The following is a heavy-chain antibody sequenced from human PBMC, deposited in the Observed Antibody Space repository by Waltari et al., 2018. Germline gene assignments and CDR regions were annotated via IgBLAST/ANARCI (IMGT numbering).Heavy chain of an antibody. Sequence: EVQLLESGGGLVQPGGSLRLSCAASGFTFSSYAMSWVRQAPGKGLEWVSVIYSGGSTYYADSVKGRFTISRDNSKNTLYLQMNSLRAEDTAVYYCAKDLYGYYDSSGPDAFDIWGQGTMVTVSS. V-gene: IGHV3-23*03. CDR1: GFTFSSYA. D-gene: IGHD3-22*01. CDR2: IYSGGST. CDR3: AKDLYGYYDSSGPDAFDI. J-gene: IGHJ3*02.